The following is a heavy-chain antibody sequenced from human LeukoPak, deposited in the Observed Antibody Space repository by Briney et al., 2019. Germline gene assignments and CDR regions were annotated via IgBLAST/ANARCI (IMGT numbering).Heavy chain of an antibody. D-gene: IGHD3/OR15-3a*01. CDR2: ISDSGGNT. J-gene: IGHJ4*02. Sequence: GGSLRLSCAASGFTFSSYSMNWVRQAPGKGLEWVAGISDSGGNTKYADSVMGRFTISRDNPRNTLYLQMNSLRAEDTAVYFCAKRGVVIRVILVGFHKEAYYFESWGQGALVTVSS. V-gene: IGHV3-23*01. CDR1: GFTFSSYS. CDR3: AKRGVVIRVILVGFHKEAYYFES.